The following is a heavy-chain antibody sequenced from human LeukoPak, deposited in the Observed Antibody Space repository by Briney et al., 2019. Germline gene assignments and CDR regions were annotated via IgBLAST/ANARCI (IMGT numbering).Heavy chain of an antibody. CDR3: ARDRIAATGENWFDP. CDR1: GGSIISYY. J-gene: IGHJ5*02. Sequence: KTSETLSLTCTVSGGSIISYYWSCIWQPAGRGLEWIGRIYTSGSTNYNPSLKSRVTMSVDTSKNQFSLKLSSVTAADTAVYYCARDRIAATGENWFDPWGQGTLATVSS. V-gene: IGHV4-4*07. D-gene: IGHD6-13*01. CDR2: IYTSGST.